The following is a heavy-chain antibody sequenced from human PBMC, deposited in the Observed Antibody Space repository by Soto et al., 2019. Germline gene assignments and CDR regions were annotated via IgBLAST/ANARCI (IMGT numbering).Heavy chain of an antibody. CDR1: GGTFSSYT. D-gene: IGHD6-6*01. CDR3: ASLTSIGIDV. CDR2: IIPILGIA. Sequence: QVQLVQSGAEVKKPGSSVKVSCKASGGTFSSYTISWVRQAPGQGLEWMGRIIPILGIANYAQKFQGRVTITADKSTSTAYMELSSLNSDDTAVYYCASLTSIGIDVWGQGTTVTVSS. V-gene: IGHV1-69*02. J-gene: IGHJ6*02.